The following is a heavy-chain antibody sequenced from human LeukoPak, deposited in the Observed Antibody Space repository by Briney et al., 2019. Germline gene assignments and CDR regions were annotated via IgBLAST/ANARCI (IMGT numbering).Heavy chain of an antibody. CDR2: IYYSGST. Sequence: SETLSLTCTVSGGSISSYYWSWIRQPPGKGLEWIGYIYYSGSTNYNPSLKSRVTLSVDTSKNQFSLKLSSVTAADTAVYYCARAVGDLGNILTGYPYHFDYWGQGTLVTVSS. J-gene: IGHJ4*02. V-gene: IGHV4-59*01. CDR1: GGSISSYY. D-gene: IGHD3-9*01. CDR3: ARAVGDLGNILTGYPYHFDY.